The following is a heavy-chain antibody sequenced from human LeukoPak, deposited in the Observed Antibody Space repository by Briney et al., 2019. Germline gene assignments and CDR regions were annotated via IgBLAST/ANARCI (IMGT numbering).Heavy chain of an antibody. CDR1: GYTFTSYD. J-gene: IGHJ5*02. Sequence: GASVKVSCKASGYTFTSYDINWVRQATGQGLEWMGWMNPNSGNTGYAQKFQGRVTMTRNTSISTAYMELSSLRSEDTAVYYCARDPHVLLWFGDNWFDPWGQGTLVTVSS. CDR3: ARDPHVLLWFGDNWFDP. CDR2: MNPNSGNT. D-gene: IGHD3-10*01. V-gene: IGHV1-8*01.